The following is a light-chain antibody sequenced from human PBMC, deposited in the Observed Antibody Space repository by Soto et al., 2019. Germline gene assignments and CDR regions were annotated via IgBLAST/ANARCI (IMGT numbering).Light chain of an antibody. CDR3: QQRSNWPLYT. V-gene: IGKV3-11*01. J-gene: IGKJ2*01. CDR2: DAS. CDR1: QSVDHY. Sequence: EIVLTQSPATLSLSPGERATLSCRASQSVDHYLAWYKQKPGQAPRLLIYDASNRATGIPARISGSGSGTDFTLTISRLEPEDFAVYYCQQRSNWPLYTFGQGTKLE.